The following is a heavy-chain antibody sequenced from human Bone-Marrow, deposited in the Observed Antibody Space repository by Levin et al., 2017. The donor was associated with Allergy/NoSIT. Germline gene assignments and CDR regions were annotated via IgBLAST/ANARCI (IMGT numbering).Heavy chain of an antibody. CDR1: GGAFYNHF. V-gene: IGHV1-69*13. CDR3: ARGVPFYCSSANCPIKNFDD. CDR2: IHPVFGRT. J-gene: IGHJ4*02. Sequence: GASVKVSCKTPGGAFYNHFIMWVRQAPGQGLEWMGDIHPVFGRTDYAPRFQGRVTITADESTGTAYMELTSLRSEDTAMYYCARGVPFYCSSANCPIKNFDDWGQGTLVTVSS. D-gene: IGHD2-2*01.